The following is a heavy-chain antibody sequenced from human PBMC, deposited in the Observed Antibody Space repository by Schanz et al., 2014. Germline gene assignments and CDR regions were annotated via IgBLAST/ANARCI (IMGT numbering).Heavy chain of an antibody. Sequence: EVQLVESGGGLVQPGRSLRLSCAASGFPFNEYGMLWVRQAPGKGLEWVSLVTWDGGYTYYADSVKGRFTISRDNAKNSLYLQMNSLRAEDTAVYYCARSRGFDSIFDFWGRGTLVTVSS. V-gene: IGHV3-9*01. D-gene: IGHD5-12*01. J-gene: IGHJ4*02. CDR1: GFPFNEYG. CDR2: VTWDGGYT. CDR3: ARSRGFDSIFDF.